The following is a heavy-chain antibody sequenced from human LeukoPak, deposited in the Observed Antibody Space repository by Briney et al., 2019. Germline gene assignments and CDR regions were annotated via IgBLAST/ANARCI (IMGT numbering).Heavy chain of an antibody. Sequence: GGSLRLSCTASGFTFSNAGMNWVRQAPGKGLEGVGRIRRKTDGGTTEYAAPVKGRFTISRDDSKNTLYLQMNSLKTEDTAVYYCTTESIDSGSYYALDYWGQGTLVTVSS. CDR2: IRRKTDGGTT. J-gene: IGHJ4*02. D-gene: IGHD1-26*01. CDR1: GFTFSNAG. CDR3: TTESIDSGSYYALDY. V-gene: IGHV3-15*01.